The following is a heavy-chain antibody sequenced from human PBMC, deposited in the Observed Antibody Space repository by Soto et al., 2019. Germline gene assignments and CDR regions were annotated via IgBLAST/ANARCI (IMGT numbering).Heavy chain of an antibody. Sequence: QVQLVESGGGVVQPGRSLRLSCAASGFTFSSYAMHWVRQAPGKGLEWVAVISYDGSNKYYADSVKGRFTISRDNSKNTLYLQMNSLRAEDTAVYYCARDTYYDFSSEYNWFDPWGQGTLVTVSS. CDR3: ARDTYYDFSSEYNWFDP. J-gene: IGHJ5*02. CDR1: GFTFSSYA. D-gene: IGHD3-3*01. V-gene: IGHV3-30-3*01. CDR2: ISYDGSNK.